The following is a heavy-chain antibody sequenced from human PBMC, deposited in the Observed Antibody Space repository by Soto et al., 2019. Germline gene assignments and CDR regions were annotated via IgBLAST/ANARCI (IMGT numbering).Heavy chain of an antibody. Sequence: AETLCLTCTIAGGSIRSYCLTWIRQPPGEGLEWIGQICNSGTTYYSPSLKSRVTISVDTSENQFSLKLSSVTAADTAVYYCARHLPGSVFGQDYWGPGSQVTVSS. CDR2: ICNSGTT. D-gene: IGHD2-15*01. V-gene: IGHV4-59*08. J-gene: IGHJ4*02. CDR1: GGSIRSYC. CDR3: ARHLPGSVFGQDY.